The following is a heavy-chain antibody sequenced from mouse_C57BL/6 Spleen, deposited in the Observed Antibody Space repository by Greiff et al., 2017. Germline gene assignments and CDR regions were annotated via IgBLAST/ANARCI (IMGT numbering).Heavy chain of an antibody. V-gene: IGHV1-64*01. CDR3: ARDYGRSPYYFDY. CDR1: GYTFTSYW. J-gene: IGHJ2*01. Sequence: QVQLQQPGAELVKPGASVQLSCKASGYTFTSYWMHWVKQRPGQGLEWIGMIHPNSGSTNYNEKVKSKATLTVDKSSSTAYMQLSSLTSEDSAVYYCARDYGRSPYYFDYWGQGTTRTVCS. D-gene: IGHD1-1*01. CDR2: IHPNSGST.